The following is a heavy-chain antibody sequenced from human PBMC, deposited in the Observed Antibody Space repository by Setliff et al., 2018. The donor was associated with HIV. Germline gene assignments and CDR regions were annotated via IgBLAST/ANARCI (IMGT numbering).Heavy chain of an antibody. Sequence: PSVKVSCKASGYTFIGDYMHWVRQAPGQGLEWMGWINPNSGGTNFAQKFQGRVTMTWDTSISTAYMELSRLRSDDTAVYYCARGGLATGAFDIWGQGTMVTVSS. J-gene: IGHJ3*02. CDR1: GYTFIGDY. CDR2: INPNSGGT. V-gene: IGHV1-2*02. CDR3: ARGGLATGAFDI. D-gene: IGHD5-12*01.